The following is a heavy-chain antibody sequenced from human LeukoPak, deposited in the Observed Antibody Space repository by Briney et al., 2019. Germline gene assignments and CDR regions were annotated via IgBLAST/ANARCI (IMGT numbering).Heavy chain of an antibody. V-gene: IGHV4-34*01. D-gene: IGHD3-3*01. CDR3: ARTRAQATIFGVAPDAFDI. CDR1: GASFSDYY. J-gene: IGHJ3*02. Sequence: SETLSLTCAVYGASFSDYYWNWIRQPPGKGLEWIGEIEHSGSTKYNPSLKSRVIISVDTSKNQFSLKLSSVTAADTAVYYCARTRAQATIFGVAPDAFDIWGQGTMVTVSS. CDR2: IEHSGST.